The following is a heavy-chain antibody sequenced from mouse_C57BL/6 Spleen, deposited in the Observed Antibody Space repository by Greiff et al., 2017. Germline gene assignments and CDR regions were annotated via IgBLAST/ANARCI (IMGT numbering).Heavy chain of an antibody. Sequence: VKLMESGAELVKPGASVKMSCKASGYTFTSYWITWVKQRPGQGLEWIGDIYPGSGSTNYNEKFKSKATLTVDTSSSTAYMQLSSLTSEDSAVYYCARDYAMDYWGQGTSVTVSS. J-gene: IGHJ4*01. CDR2: IYPGSGST. CDR3: ARDYAMDY. V-gene: IGHV1-55*01. CDR1: GYTFTSYW.